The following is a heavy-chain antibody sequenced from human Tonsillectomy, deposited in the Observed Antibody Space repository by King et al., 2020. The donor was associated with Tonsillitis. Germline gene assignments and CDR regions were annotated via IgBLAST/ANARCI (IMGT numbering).Heavy chain of an antibody. CDR1: GFTFSSYG. Sequence: VQLVESGGGVVQPGRSLRLSCAASGFTFSSYGMHWVRQAPGTGLEWVAVIWYDGSNKYYADSVKGRFTISRDNSKNTLYLQMNSLRAEDTAVYYCARDLSSDIVVVPAAPADWGQGTLVTVSS. J-gene: IGHJ1*01. V-gene: IGHV3-33*01. CDR2: IWYDGSNK. D-gene: IGHD2-2*01. CDR3: ARDLSSDIVVVPAAPAD.